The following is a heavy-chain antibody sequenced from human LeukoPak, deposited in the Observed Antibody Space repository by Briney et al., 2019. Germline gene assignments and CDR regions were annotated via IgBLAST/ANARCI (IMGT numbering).Heavy chain of an antibody. V-gene: IGHV1-69*13. CDR1: GGTFSRYA. CDR2: IIPMFGIA. Sequence: ASVKVSCKASGGTFSRYAISWVRQAPGQGLEWMGGIIPMFGIANYAQKFRGRVTITADESTSTAYMGLSSLRSEDTAVYYCARDRPYTGGWRGFDYWGQGTLVTVSS. J-gene: IGHJ4*02. CDR3: ARDRPYTGGWRGFDY. D-gene: IGHD6-19*01.